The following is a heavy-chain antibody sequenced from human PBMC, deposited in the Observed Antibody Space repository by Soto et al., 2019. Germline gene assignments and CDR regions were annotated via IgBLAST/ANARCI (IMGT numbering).Heavy chain of an antibody. CDR2: VGGGGDNI. V-gene: IGHV3-23*01. D-gene: IGHD3-10*01. CDR1: GFTFSSYS. Sequence: QLLESGGGLVQPGGSLRLSCAASGFTFSSYSMNWVRQAPGKGLQWVATVGGGGDNIFYADSVKGRFTISRDDSQNMAFLQLNRQRPEDTAVYFCAKRESGSGRSSPLINYWGQGTLVTVSS. J-gene: IGHJ4*02. CDR3: AKRESGSGRSSPLINY.